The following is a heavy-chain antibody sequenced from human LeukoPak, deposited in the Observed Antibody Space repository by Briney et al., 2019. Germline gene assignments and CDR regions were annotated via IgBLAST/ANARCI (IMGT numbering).Heavy chain of an antibody. CDR1: GFNFRSYW. CDR2: INEDGRQK. Sequence: GGSLRLSCAASGFNFRSYWMTWVRQAPGKGLEWVININEDGRQKYYLDSVKGRFTISRDNAKNLLFLQMNTLRAEDTAVYYCARDVYGSGDVWGQGTTVTVSS. V-gene: IGHV3-7*03. CDR3: ARDVYGSGDV. D-gene: IGHD6-19*01. J-gene: IGHJ6*02.